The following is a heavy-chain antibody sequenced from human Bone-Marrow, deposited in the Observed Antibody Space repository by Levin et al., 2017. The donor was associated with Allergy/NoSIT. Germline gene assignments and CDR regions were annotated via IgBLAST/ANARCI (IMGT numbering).Heavy chain of an antibody. Sequence: ASVKVSCKASGYTFTSYYMHWVRQAPGQGLEWMGIIYSSDGTINYAQKFRGRVTMTRDTSTSTVYMELSSLRSEDTALYYCARGRGGDPHDAFDIWGQGTMVTVSS. J-gene: IGHJ3*02. CDR3: ARGRGGDPHDAFDI. CDR1: GYTFTSYY. CDR2: IYSSDGTI. V-gene: IGHV1-46*01. D-gene: IGHD3-16*01.